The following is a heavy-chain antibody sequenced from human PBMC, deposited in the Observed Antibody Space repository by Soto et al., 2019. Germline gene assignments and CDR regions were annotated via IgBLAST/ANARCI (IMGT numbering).Heavy chain of an antibody. V-gene: IGHV3-21*01. Sequence: PGGSLRLSCAASGFTFSSYSMNWVRQAPGKGLEWVSSISSSSSYIYYADTVKGRFTISRDNAKNSLYLQMNSLRAEDTAVYYCARDLPGYPLGMDVWGQGTTVTVSS. D-gene: IGHD6-25*01. CDR3: ARDLPGYPLGMDV. J-gene: IGHJ6*02. CDR1: GFTFSSYS. CDR2: ISSSSSYI.